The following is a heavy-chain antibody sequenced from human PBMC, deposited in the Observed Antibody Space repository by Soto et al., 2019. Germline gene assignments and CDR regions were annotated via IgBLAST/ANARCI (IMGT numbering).Heavy chain of an antibody. CDR1: GFTFSSYA. D-gene: IGHD2-2*01. J-gene: IGHJ6*02. CDR3: AKDPIYCISTSCYFPSPLYYYYYGMDV. CDR2: ISGSGGST. V-gene: IGHV3-23*01. Sequence: GGSLRLSCAASGFTFSSYAMSWVRQAPGKGLEWVSAISGSGGSTYYADSVKGRFTISRDNSKNTLYLQMNSLRAEDTAVYYCAKDPIYCISTSCYFPSPLYYYYYGMDVWGQGTTVTVSS.